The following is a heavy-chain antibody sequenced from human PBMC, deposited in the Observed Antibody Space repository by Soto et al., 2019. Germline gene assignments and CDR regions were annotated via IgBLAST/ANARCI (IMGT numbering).Heavy chain of an antibody. Sequence: VASVKVSCKASGYTFTSYGISWVRQAPGQGLEWMGWISAYNGNTNYAQKLQGRVTMTTDTSTSTAYMELRSLRSDDTAVYYCARDHRNTEAYGDYSIDVWGEGTPVPAS. CDR2: ISAYNGNT. D-gene: IGHD3-10*01. CDR1: GYTFTSYG. V-gene: IGHV1-18*01. CDR3: ARDHRNTEAYGDYSIDV. J-gene: IGHJ6*03.